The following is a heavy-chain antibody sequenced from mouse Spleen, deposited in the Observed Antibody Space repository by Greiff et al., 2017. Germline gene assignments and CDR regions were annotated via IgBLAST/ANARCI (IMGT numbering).Heavy chain of an antibody. D-gene: IGHD1-1*01. J-gene: IGHJ4*01. Sequence: EVQLQQSGPVLVKPGASVKMSCKASGYTFTDYYMNWVKQSHGKSLEWIGVINPYNGGTSYNQKFKGKATLTVDKSSSTAYMELNSLTSEDSAVYYCARLYYYGSSDYYAMDYWGQGTSVTVSS. CDR2: INPYNGGT. V-gene: IGHV1-19*01. CDR3: ARLYYYGSSDYYAMDY. CDR1: GYTFTDYY.